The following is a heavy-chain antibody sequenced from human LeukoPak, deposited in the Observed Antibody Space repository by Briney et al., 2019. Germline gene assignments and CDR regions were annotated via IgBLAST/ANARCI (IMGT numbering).Heavy chain of an antibody. V-gene: IGHV4-39*01. CDR2: IYYSGST. J-gene: IGHJ6*02. Sequence: SETLSFTCTVSGGSISSSSYYWGWIRQPPGKGLEWIGSIYYSGSTYYNPSLKSRVTISVDTSKNQFSLKLSSVTAADTAVYYCARVVVVPAAIGLNYYYGMDVWGQGTTVTVSS. CDR3: ARVVVVPAAIGLNYYYGMDV. D-gene: IGHD2-2*02. CDR1: GGSISSSSYY.